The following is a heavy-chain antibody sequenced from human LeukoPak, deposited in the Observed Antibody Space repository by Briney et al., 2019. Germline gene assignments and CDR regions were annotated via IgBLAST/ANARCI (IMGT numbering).Heavy chain of an antibody. J-gene: IGHJ4*02. CDR3: AREPYYYDSSGYSN. V-gene: IGHV4-59*01. Sequence: PSETLSLTCTVSGGSISSYYWSWIRQPPGKGLEWIGYIHYSGSTNYNPSLKSRVTISVDTSKNQFSLKLSSVTAADTAVYYCAREPYYYDSSGYSNWGQGTLVTVSS. D-gene: IGHD3-22*01. CDR2: IHYSGST. CDR1: GGSISSYY.